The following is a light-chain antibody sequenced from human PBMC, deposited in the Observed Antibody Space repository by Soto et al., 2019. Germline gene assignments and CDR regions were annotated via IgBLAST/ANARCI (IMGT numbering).Light chain of an antibody. V-gene: IGKV3D-20*02. Sequence: EIVLTQSPATLSLSPGERATLSCRASQSVSSSYLAWYQQKPGQAPRLLISDASKRATGIPARFSGSGFETDFTLTISSLEPEDFAVYYCQQRISWPLTFGGGTKVDIK. J-gene: IGKJ4*01. CDR2: DAS. CDR1: QSVSSSY. CDR3: QQRISWPLT.